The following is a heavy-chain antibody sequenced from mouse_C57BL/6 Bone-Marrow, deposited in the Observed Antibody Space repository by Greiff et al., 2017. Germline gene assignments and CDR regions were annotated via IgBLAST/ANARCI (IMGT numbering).Heavy chain of an antibody. V-gene: IGHV1-42*01. CDR1: GYSFTGYY. D-gene: IGHD2-1*01. CDR2: INPSTGGT. Sequence: EVQGVESGPELVKPGASVKISCKASGYSFTGYYMNWVKQSPEKSLEWIGEINPSTGGTTYNQKFKAKATLTVDKSSSTAYMQLKSLTSEDSAVYYCARKDGNSFAYWGQGTLVTVAA. J-gene: IGHJ3*01. CDR3: ARKDGNSFAY.